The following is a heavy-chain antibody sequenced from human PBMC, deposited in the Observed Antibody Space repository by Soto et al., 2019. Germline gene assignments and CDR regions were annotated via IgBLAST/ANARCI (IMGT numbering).Heavy chain of an antibody. CDR3: AATPGIAAAGTYDAFDI. V-gene: IGHV1-58*02. CDR1: GFTFTSSA. D-gene: IGHD6-13*01. CDR2: IVVGSGNT. J-gene: IGHJ3*02. Sequence: SVKVSCKASGFTFTSSAMQWVRQARGQPLEWIGWIVVGSGNTNYAQKFQERVTITRDMSTSTAYMELSSLRSEDTAVYYCAATPGIAAAGTYDAFDIWGQGTMVTVSS.